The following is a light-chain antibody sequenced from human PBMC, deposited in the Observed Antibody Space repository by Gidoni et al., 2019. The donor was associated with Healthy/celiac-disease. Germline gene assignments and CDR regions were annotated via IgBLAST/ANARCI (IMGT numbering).Light chain of an antibody. J-gene: IGLJ2*01. Sequence: QSVLTPPPSVSGAPGQRVTISCNGSSSNIGAGYDVPWYQQLPGTAPKLLTYGNRNRPSGVPDRCSGSKSGTSASLAITGLQAEDEADYYCQSYDSSLSAVVFGGGTKL. CDR3: QSYDSSLSAVV. V-gene: IGLV1-40*01. CDR1: SSNIGAGYD. CDR2: GNR.